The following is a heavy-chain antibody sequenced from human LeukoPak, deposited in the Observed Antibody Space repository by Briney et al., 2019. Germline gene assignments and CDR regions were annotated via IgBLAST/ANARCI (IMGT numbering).Heavy chain of an antibody. V-gene: IGHV1-8*01. Sequence: ASVKVSCKASGYTFTSYDINWVRQATGQGLEWMGWMNPNSGNTGYAQKFQGRVTMTRNTSISTAYMELSSLRSEDTAVYYCARGVDIVATILEGNWFDPWGQGTLVTVSS. CDR2: MNPNSGNT. J-gene: IGHJ5*02. CDR3: ARGVDIVATILEGNWFDP. D-gene: IGHD5-12*01. CDR1: GYTFTSYD.